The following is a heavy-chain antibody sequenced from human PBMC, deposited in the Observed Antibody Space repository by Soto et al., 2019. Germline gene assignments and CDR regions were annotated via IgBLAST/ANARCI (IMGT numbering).Heavy chain of an antibody. V-gene: IGHV5-51*01. J-gene: IGHJ4*02. CDR2: IQPGDSDV. CDR1: GYSFTTYW. CDR3: VIHSRGIKPPNNTHY. Sequence: GESRKISCRGSGYSFTTYWIGLVRQMPGKGLEWMGIIQPGDSDVRYSPSFRGQVTISADKSITTAYLQWNSLKASDSAMFYCVIHSRGIKPPNNTHYRGKATLVTVST. D-gene: IGHD1-20*01.